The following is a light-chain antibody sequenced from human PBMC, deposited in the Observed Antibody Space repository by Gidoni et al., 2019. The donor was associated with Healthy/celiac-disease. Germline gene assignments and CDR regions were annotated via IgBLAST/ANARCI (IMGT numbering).Light chain of an antibody. CDR3: MQSIQRPP. CDR1: QSLLHSDGKTY. Sequence: IVMTQTPLSLSVTPGQPASISCESSQSLLHSDGKTYLYWYLQQPGQPPQLLIYDVSNRCSGVPVRCSCSGSGTDFTLKISRVEAEAVWVYYCMQSIQRPPLGPGTKVDIK. CDR2: DVS. V-gene: IGKV2D-29*01. J-gene: IGKJ3*01.